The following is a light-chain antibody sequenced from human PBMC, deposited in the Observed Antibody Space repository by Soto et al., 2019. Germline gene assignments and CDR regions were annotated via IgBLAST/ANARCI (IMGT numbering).Light chain of an antibody. CDR1: SSNIGNND. Sequence: QSALTQPPSMSAAPGQEVTISCSGSSSNIGNNDVSWYQQFPGTAPKLLIYENNKRPSGIPARFSGSRSGTSATLAISGLQTGDEADYYCGTWDGSLSAGVFGGGTKLTVL. CDR2: ENN. J-gene: IGLJ3*02. CDR3: GTWDGSLSAGV. V-gene: IGLV1-51*02.